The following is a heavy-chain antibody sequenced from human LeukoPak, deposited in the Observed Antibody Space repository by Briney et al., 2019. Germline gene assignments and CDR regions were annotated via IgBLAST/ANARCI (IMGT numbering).Heavy chain of an antibody. V-gene: IGHV1-69*05. J-gene: IGHJ6*03. CDR3: ARGGYSSSSEAYYYYYMDV. D-gene: IGHD6-6*01. Sequence: ASVKVSCKASGGTFSSYAISWVRQAPGQGLEWMGGIIPIFGTANYAQKFQGRVTITTDESTSTAYMELSSLRSEDTAVYYCARGGYSSSSEAYYYYYMDVWGKGTTVTVSS. CDR1: GGTFSSYA. CDR2: IIPIFGTA.